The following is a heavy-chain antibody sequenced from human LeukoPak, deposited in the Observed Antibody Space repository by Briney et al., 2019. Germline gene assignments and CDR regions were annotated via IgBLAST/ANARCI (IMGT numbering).Heavy chain of an antibody. D-gene: IGHD2-21*02. J-gene: IGHJ4*02. Sequence: PGGSLRLSCAASGFTFSNYEMNWVRQAPGKGLEWVSHIRSSGSTIYYADPVKGRFTISRDNAKNSLYLQMNSLRAEDTAVYYCAREGVTAPGDYWGQGTLVTVSS. CDR1: GFTFSNYE. V-gene: IGHV3-48*03. CDR2: IRSSGSTI. CDR3: AREGVTAPGDY.